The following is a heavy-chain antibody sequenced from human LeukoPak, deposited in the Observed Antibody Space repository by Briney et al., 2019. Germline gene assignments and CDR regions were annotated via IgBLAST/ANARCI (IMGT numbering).Heavy chain of an antibody. Sequence: GGSLRLSCTASGLTISNYWMSWVRQAPGKGLEWVANIKQDGNEKYYVDSVKGRFTISRDNAKNSLYLQMTSLRVEDTAVYYCARGGGSFYNYWGQGTLVTVSS. V-gene: IGHV3-7*04. CDR3: ARGGGSFYNY. CDR1: GLTISNYW. CDR2: IKQDGNEK. J-gene: IGHJ4*02. D-gene: IGHD2-15*01.